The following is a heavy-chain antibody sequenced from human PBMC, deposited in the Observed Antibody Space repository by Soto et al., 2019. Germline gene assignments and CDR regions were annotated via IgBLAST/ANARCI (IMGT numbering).Heavy chain of an antibody. D-gene: IGHD7-27*01. CDR2: TRNKANSYTT. CDR1: GFTFSTYW. Sequence: GGSLRLSCAASGFTFSTYWMHWVRQAPGKGLEWVGRTRNKANSYTTEYAASVKDRFTISRDDSENSLCLQMNSLKTDDTAVYYCTRGAGEHQKLEGYYYGLDVWGLGTTVTVSS. CDR3: TRGAGEHQKLEGYYYGLDV. V-gene: IGHV3-72*01. J-gene: IGHJ6*02.